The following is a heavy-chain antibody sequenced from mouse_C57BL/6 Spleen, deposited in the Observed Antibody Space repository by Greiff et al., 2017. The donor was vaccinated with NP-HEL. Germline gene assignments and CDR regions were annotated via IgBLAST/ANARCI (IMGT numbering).Heavy chain of an antibody. CDR1: GYTFTDYY. J-gene: IGHJ2*01. Sequence: QVQLKQSGAELVRPGASVKLSCKASGYTFTDYYINWVKQRPGQGLEWIARIYPGSGNTYYNEKFKGKATLTAEKSSSTAYMQLSSLTSEDSAVYFCARVGAPGYFDYWGQGTTLTVSS. D-gene: IGHD1-3*01. CDR3: ARVGAPGYFDY. CDR2: IYPGSGNT. V-gene: IGHV1-76*01.